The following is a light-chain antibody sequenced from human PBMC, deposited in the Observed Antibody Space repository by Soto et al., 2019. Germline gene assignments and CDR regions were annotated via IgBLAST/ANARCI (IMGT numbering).Light chain of an antibody. CDR3: QQDCSSPPT. CDR1: QSVSKNF. Sequence: EIVLTQSPGTLSLSPGERATLSCRASQSVSKNFLAWYQQKPGQAPRLLISGASNRATGIPDRFSGSGSWTDFSLTIDRLEPEDLAVYFCQQDCSSPPTFGGGTKVAIK. J-gene: IGKJ4*01. CDR2: GAS. V-gene: IGKV3-20*01.